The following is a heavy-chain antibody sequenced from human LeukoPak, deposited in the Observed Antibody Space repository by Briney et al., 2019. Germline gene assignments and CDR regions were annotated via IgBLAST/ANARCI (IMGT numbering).Heavy chain of an antibody. D-gene: IGHD5-24*01. CDR3: ARSNYAYTYYYYYMDV. J-gene: IGHJ6*03. CDR1: GGSISSSSYY. V-gene: IGHV4-39*01. CDR2: IYYSGST. Sequence: SETLSLTYTVSGGSISSSSYYWGWIRQPPGKGLEWIGSIYYSGSTYYNPSLKSRVTISVDTSKNQFSLKLSSVTAADTAVYYCARSNYAYTYYYYYMDVWGKGTTVTVSS.